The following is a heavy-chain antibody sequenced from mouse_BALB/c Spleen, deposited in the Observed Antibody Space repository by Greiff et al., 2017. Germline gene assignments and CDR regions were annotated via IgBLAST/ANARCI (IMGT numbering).Heavy chain of an antibody. Sequence: DVQLQESGPGLVKPSQSLSLTCTVTGYSITSDYAWNWIRQFPGNKLEWMGYISYSGSTSYNPSLKSRISITRDTSKNQFFLQLNSVTTEDTATYYCASEYYYGYYFDYWGQGTTLTVSS. CDR3: ASEYYYGYYFDY. CDR1: GYSITSDYA. CDR2: ISYSGST. D-gene: IGHD1-2*01. J-gene: IGHJ2*01. V-gene: IGHV3-2*02.